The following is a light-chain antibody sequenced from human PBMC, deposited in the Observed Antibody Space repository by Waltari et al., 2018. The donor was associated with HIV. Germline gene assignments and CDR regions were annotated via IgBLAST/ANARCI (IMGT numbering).Light chain of an antibody. CDR3: QVWDSGSDRVV. CDR1: SLGDTR. Sequence: SYVVTQPPSLSVAPGKTSSITCGGDSLGDTRVHWYQQQGGQAPVLVNDYDDVRPSGIPDRFSTSNAGNTATLTITRVEAGDEADYYCQVWDSGSDRVVFGGGTKLTVL. J-gene: IGLJ2*01. CDR2: YDD. V-gene: IGLV3-21*04.